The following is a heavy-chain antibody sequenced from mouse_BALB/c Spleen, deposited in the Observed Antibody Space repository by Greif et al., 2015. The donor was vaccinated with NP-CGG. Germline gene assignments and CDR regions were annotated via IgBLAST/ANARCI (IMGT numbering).Heavy chain of an antibody. J-gene: IGHJ2*01. Sequence: VQLQQSGAELVKPGAPVKLSCKASGYTFTSYWMNWVKQRPGRGLEWIGRIDPSASETHYNQKFKDKATLTVDKSSSTAYIQRSSLTSEDSAVYYCASGGNYDYFDYWGQGTTLTVSS. CDR3: ASGGNYDYFDY. CDR2: IDPSASET. V-gene: IGHV1-74*01. D-gene: IGHD2-1*01. CDR1: GYTFTSYW.